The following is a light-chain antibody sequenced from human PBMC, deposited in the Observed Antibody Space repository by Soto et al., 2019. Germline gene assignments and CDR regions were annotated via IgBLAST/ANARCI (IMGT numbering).Light chain of an antibody. J-gene: IGLJ2*01. CDR3: ATWDDSLNGHVV. Sequence: QSVLTQPPSESGAPGQRVTISCSGSRSNIGSNTVNWYQHLPGTAPKFLIYSNNQRPSGVPMRFSASKSGTSASLAISGVQSEDEADYYCATWDDSLNGHVVFGGGTKVTVL. V-gene: IGLV1-44*01. CDR2: SNN. CDR1: RSNIGSNT.